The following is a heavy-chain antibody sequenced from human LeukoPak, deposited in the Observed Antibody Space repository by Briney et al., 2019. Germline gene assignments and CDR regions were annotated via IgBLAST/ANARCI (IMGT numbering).Heavy chain of an antibody. CDR2: INAGNGNT. J-gene: IGHJ3*02. CDR3: ARSWQKQWLVDAFDI. V-gene: IGHV1-3*01. D-gene: IGHD6-19*01. CDR1: GGTFSSYT. Sequence: ASVKVSCKASGGTFSSYTISWVRQAPGQGLEWMGWINAGNGNTKYSQKFQGRVTITRDTSASTAYMELSSLRSEDTAVYYCARSWQKQWLVDAFDIWGQGTMVTVSS.